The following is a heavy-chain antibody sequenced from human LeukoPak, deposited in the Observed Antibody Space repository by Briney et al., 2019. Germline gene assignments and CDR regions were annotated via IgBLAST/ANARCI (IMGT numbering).Heavy chain of an antibody. CDR3: ARVRSGTATHYYYYYMDV. Sequence: ASVKVSCKASGYTFPSFGISWVRQAPGQGLEWMGWISAYNGNTNYAQQLQGRVTMTTDTSTSTAYMELRSLRSEDTAVYYCARVRSGTATHYYYYYMDVWGKGTTVTVSS. D-gene: IGHD1-7*01. J-gene: IGHJ6*03. V-gene: IGHV1-18*01. CDR1: GYTFPSFG. CDR2: ISAYNGNT.